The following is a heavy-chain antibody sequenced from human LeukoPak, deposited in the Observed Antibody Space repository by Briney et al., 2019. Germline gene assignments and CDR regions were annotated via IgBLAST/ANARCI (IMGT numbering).Heavy chain of an antibody. CDR3: SRSRRGFGYFDY. J-gene: IGHJ4*02. CDR1: GFTFSGYW. Sequence: GGSLRLSCAASGFTFSGYWMSWVRQAPGKGPEWVANIKQDGSEIYYVDSVKGRFTISRDNAKNSLFLQMNSLRAEDTAVYYCSRSRRGFGYFDYWGQGTLVTVSS. V-gene: IGHV3-7*01. D-gene: IGHD3-3*01. CDR2: IKQDGSEI.